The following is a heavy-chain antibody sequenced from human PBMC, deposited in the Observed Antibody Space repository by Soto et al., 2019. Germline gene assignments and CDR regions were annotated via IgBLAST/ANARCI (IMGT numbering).Heavy chain of an antibody. CDR2: INQDGSEK. CDR1: GFTLSSYW. V-gene: IGHV3-7*01. J-gene: IGHJ4*02. CDR3: SRSLDY. Sequence: GGSLRLSCAASGFTLSSYWMDWVRQAPGKGLEWVANINQDGSEKHYVDSVKGRFTISRDNAKNSLYLQMSGLTAEDSALYYCSRSLDYWGQGTLVTVS.